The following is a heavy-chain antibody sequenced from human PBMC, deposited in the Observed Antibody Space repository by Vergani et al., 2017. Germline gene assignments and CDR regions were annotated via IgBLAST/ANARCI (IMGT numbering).Heavy chain of an antibody. CDR3: TRHWAVVAANNWFDP. Sequence: EVQLLESGGDLVQPGGSLRLSCAASGFTFIMHAMSWVRQAPGKGLEWVSTLSASDRRTHYADSVKGRFTISRDNSKNTLFLHMNSLRPEDTAVYYCTRHWAVVAANNWFDPWGQGTLVTVSS. V-gene: IGHV3-23*01. D-gene: IGHD2-15*01. J-gene: IGHJ5*02. CDR1: GFTFIMHA. CDR2: LSASDRRT.